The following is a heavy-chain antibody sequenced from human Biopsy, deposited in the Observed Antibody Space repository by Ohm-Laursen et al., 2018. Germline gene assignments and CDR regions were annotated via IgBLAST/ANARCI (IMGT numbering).Heavy chain of an antibody. CDR1: DGSISNIINY. CDR3: ARHSFGSGRDF. J-gene: IGHJ4*02. Sequence: TLSLTCTVTDGSISNIINYWGWIRQPLGKGLEWLGNIYHTGISDHNPSLKSRVSISIDTSNNHFSLKLSSLTAADTAVYYCARHSFGSGRDFWGQGTLVTVSS. D-gene: IGHD3-10*01. V-gene: IGHV4-39*01. CDR2: IYHTGIS.